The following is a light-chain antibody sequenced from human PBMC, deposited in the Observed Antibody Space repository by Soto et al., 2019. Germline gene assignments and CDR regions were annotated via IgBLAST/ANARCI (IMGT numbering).Light chain of an antibody. V-gene: IGLV1-40*01. Sequence: QAVVTQPPSVSGAPGQRVSISCTGSSSNIGAGYDVHWYQQLPGTAPKLLISGNSNRPSGVPDRFSGSKSGTSASLAITGLQAEDEAVYYCQSYDTSLSGYVVFGGGTKVTVL. CDR1: SSNIGAGYD. CDR2: GNS. CDR3: QSYDTSLSGYVV. J-gene: IGLJ2*01.